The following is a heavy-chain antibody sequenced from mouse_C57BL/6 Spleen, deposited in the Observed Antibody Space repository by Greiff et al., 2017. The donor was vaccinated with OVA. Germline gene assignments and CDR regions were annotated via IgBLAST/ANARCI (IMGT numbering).Heavy chain of an antibody. CDR2: IYPSDSET. V-gene: IGHV1-61*01. CDR1: GYTFTSYW. D-gene: IGHD3-2*02. J-gene: IGHJ4*01. Sequence: VQLQQSGAELVRPGSSVKLSCKASGYTFTSYWMDWVKQRPGQGLEWIGNIYPSDSETHYNQKFKDKATLTVDKSSSTAYMQLSSLTSEDSAVYYCAREELRSYAMDYWGQGTSVTVSS. CDR3: AREELRSYAMDY.